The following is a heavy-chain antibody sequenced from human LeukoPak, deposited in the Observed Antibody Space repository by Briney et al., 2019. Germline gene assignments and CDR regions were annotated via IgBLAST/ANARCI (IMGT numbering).Heavy chain of an antibody. J-gene: IGHJ2*01. Sequence: ASVKVSCKASGYTFINYDINWVRQATGQGLEWMGWMNPNSGNTGYAQKFQGRVTISRNTSISTAYMELTSLRSEDTAVYYCARGRVRGVIPSHLRYFDLWGRGTLVTVSS. V-gene: IGHV1-8*02. D-gene: IGHD3-10*01. CDR1: GYTFINYD. CDR3: ARGRVRGVIPSHLRYFDL. CDR2: MNPNSGNT.